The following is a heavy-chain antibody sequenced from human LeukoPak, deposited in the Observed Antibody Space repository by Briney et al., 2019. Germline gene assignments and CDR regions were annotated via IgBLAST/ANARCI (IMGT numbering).Heavy chain of an antibody. V-gene: IGHV3-9*01. Sequence: QTGGSLRLSCAASGFTFDDYAMHWVRKAPGKGLEWVSRISWNSGSVGYADSVKGRFTISRDNAKNSLYLQMNSLRAEDTALYYCAKDFGVVSPVDSFEIWGQGIMVTVSS. J-gene: IGHJ3*02. D-gene: IGHD4-23*01. CDR1: GFTFDDYA. CDR3: AKDFGVVSPVDSFEI. CDR2: ISWNSGSV.